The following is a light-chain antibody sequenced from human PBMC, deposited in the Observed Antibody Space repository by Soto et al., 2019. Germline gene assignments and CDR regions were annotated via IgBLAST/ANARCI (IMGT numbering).Light chain of an antibody. V-gene: IGKV3-15*01. Sequence: EIVMTQSPATLSVSPGERATLSCRASQDISSNLAWYQQKLGQAPRLFIFRASSRATGIPARFSGSGSGTEFNMTISSLQSEVFAVYYCQQYNNWPRATFGGGTKVEIK. CDR2: RAS. CDR3: QQYNNWPRAT. J-gene: IGKJ4*01. CDR1: QDISSN.